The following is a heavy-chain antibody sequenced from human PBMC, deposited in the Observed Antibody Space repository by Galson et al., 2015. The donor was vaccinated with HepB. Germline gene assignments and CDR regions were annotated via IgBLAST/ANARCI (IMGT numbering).Heavy chain of an antibody. Sequence: LSLTCTVSGGSISSSSYYWGWIRQPPGKGLEWIGSIYYSGSTYYNPSLKSRVTISVDTSKNQFSLKLSSVTAADTAVYYCARTLVPAAIDDWYFDLWGRGTLVTVSS. CDR2: IYYSGST. J-gene: IGHJ2*01. CDR1: GGSISSSSYY. CDR3: ARTLVPAAIDDWYFDL. V-gene: IGHV4-39*01. D-gene: IGHD2-2*02.